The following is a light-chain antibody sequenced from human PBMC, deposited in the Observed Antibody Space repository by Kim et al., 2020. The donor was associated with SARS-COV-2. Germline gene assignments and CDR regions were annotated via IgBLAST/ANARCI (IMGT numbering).Light chain of an antibody. CDR3: ATWDDTLKCWV. V-gene: IGLV1-44*01. CDR1: SSNIGRNS. Sequence: QSVLTQATSASGTPGQTVSISCSGSSSNIGRNSVNWYQQVPGAAPKPLIFSNNQRPSGVPDRFSASKSGTSASLAINGLLSEDEADYYCATWDDTLKCWVFGGGTQLTVL. CDR2: SNN. J-gene: IGLJ3*02.